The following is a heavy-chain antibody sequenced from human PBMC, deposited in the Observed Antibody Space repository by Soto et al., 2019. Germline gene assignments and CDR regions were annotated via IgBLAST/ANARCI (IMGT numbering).Heavy chain of an antibody. V-gene: IGHV3-30*03. CDR2: VSYDGTRK. D-gene: IGHD3-22*01. CDR1: GFTFSGSG. CDR3: ARWVGGSMYDNSGKYDS. Sequence: QVQLVESGGGVVQPGGYLRLTCAASGFTFSGSGMHWVRQAPGKGLEWVALVSYDGTRKYYTDSVRGRFTISRDSSENTLALQMNSLRTEDTAVYYCARWVGGSMYDNSGKYDSWGQGTLVIVS. J-gene: IGHJ5*01.